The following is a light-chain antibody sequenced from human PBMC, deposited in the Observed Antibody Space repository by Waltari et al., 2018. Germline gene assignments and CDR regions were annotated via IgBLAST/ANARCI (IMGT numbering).Light chain of an antibody. CDR2: WTS. Sequence: DIVMTQSPASLAVSLGERATINCKSSQTLFRSSDTRNHLAWYQRRPGQPPKRLIYWTSTRESGVPDRFSGGGSGTDFTLTISSLQAEDVAVYYCQQYFDIPTFGGGTKVEIK. CDR1: QTLFRSSDTRNH. V-gene: IGKV4-1*01. J-gene: IGKJ4*01. CDR3: QQYFDIPT.